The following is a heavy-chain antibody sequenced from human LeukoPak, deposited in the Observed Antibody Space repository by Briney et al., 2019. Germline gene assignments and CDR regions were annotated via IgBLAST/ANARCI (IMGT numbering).Heavy chain of an antibody. V-gene: IGHV4-30-4*08. J-gene: IGHJ6*03. CDR2: IYYSGST. Sequence: SETLSLTCTVSGGSISSGDYYWSWLRQPPGTGLEWIGYIYYSGSTYYNPSLKSRVTISVDTSKNQFSLKLSSVTAADTAVYYCASANYDFWSGYFGLGFGLDYMDVWGKGTTVTVSS. CDR1: GGSISSGDYY. CDR3: ASANYDFWSGYFGLGFGLDYMDV. D-gene: IGHD3-3*01.